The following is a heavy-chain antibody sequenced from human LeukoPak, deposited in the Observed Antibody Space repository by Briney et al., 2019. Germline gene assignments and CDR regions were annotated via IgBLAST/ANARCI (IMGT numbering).Heavy chain of an antibody. D-gene: IGHD3-10*01. CDR2: IRSKAYGGTT. J-gene: IGHJ4*02. Sequence: PGGSLRLSCAASGFTFSSYAMSWVRQAPGKGLEWVGFIRSKAYGGTTEYAASVKGRFTISRDDSKSIAYLQMNSLKTEDTAVYYCTRDEFGENDYWGQGTLVTVSS. CDR1: GFTFSSYA. CDR3: TRDEFGENDY. V-gene: IGHV3-49*04.